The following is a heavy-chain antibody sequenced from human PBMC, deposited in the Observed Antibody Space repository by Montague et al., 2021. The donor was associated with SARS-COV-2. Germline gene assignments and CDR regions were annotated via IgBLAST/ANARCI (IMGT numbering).Heavy chain of an antibody. V-gene: IGHV4-59*13. Sequence: SETLSLTCTVSGGSISSYYWSWIRQPPGKGLEWIGYIYYSGSTNYNPSLKSPVTISVDTSKNQFSLKLSSVTAADTAVYYCARGHIFGPGARGFEHWGQGTLVTVAS. D-gene: IGHD1-26*01. CDR3: ARGHIFGPGARGFEH. CDR1: GGSISSYY. CDR2: IYYSGST. J-gene: IGHJ4*02.